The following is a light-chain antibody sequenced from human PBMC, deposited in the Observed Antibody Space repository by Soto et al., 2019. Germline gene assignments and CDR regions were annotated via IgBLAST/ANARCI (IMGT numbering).Light chain of an antibody. Sequence: DIQMTQSPSTLSASVGDRVTITCRAGQSISSWLAWYQQKPGKAPKLLIYDASSLESGVPSRFSGSGSGTEFTLTISSLQPDDFATYYCQQYNSYWGYTFGQGTKLEIK. CDR2: DAS. V-gene: IGKV1-5*01. J-gene: IGKJ2*01. CDR3: QQYNSYWGYT. CDR1: QSISSW.